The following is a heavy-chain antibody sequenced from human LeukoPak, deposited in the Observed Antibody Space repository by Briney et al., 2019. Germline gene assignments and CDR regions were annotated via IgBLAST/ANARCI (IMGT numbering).Heavy chain of an antibody. CDR1: GFTFSSYT. J-gene: IGHJ4*02. Sequence: GGSLRLYCAASGFTFSSYTMNWVRQAPGKGLEWVSSISSSSSYIYYADSVKGRFTISRDNAKNSLYLQMNSLRAEDTAVYYCARDRNYDYIWGSYRPDYFDYWGQGTLVTVSS. D-gene: IGHD3-16*02. CDR2: ISSSSSYI. CDR3: ARDRNYDYIWGSYRPDYFDY. V-gene: IGHV3-21*01.